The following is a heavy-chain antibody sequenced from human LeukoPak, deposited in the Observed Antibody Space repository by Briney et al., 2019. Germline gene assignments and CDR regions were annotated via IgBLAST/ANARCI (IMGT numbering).Heavy chain of an antibody. CDR1: GFTVSSNY. J-gene: IGHJ3*02. D-gene: IGHD1-1*01. Sequence: GGSLRLSCAASGFTVSSNYMTWVRQAPGKGLEWVSVSYSGGSTSYADSVRGRFTISRDNSKNTLYLQMNSLRAEDTAVYYCARIETVADAFDIWGQGTLVTVSS. CDR2: SYSGGST. CDR3: ARIETVADAFDI. V-gene: IGHV3-66*01.